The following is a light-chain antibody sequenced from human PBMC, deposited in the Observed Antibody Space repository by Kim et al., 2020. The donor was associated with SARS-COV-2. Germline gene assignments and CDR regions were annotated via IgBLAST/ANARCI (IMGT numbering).Light chain of an antibody. Sequence: APTGDRVTITWRASQAIRNELGWYQQKPGKAPKVLIYAASTLQSGVSSRFSGSGSGTDFTLTISSLQPEDFATYYCLQDSRYTRTFGQGTKVEIK. CDR3: LQDSRYTRT. J-gene: IGKJ1*01. CDR1: QAIRNE. V-gene: IGKV1-6*01. CDR2: AAS.